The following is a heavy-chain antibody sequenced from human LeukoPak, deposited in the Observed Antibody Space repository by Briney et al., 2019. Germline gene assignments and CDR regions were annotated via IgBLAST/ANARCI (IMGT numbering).Heavy chain of an antibody. Sequence: GSVKVSCKASGYTFTSHGISWVRQAPGQGLEWMGWISAYSGDTKYAQNLQGRVTLTTYTSTTTAYLELRSLRSDDTAVYYCARDPSNTSGWKTWFDPWGQGTLVTVSS. J-gene: IGHJ5*02. V-gene: IGHV1-18*01. CDR3: ARDPSNTSGWKTWFDP. CDR1: GYTFTSHG. D-gene: IGHD6-19*01. CDR2: ISAYSGDT.